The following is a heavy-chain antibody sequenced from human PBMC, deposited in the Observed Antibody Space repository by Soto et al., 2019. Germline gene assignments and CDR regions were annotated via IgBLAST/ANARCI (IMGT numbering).Heavy chain of an antibody. V-gene: IGHV1-8*01. J-gene: IGHJ6*02. CDR1: GYTFTSYD. D-gene: IGHD1-26*01. Sequence: QVQLVQSGAEVKKPGASVKVSCKASGYTFTSYDINWVRQATGQGLEWMGWMNPNSGNTGYAQKFQGRVTMTRNTPISTAYMELSSLRSEDTAVYYCATTLWDTDYYYYGMDVWGQGTTVTVSS. CDR2: MNPNSGNT. CDR3: ATTLWDTDYYYYGMDV.